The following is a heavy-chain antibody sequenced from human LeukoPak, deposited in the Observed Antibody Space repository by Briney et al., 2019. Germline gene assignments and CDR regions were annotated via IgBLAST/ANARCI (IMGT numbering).Heavy chain of an antibody. CDR3: ARQGGYCSGGSCPGYWFDP. V-gene: IGHV4-59*08. Sequence: NPSETLSLTCTVSGGSISSYYWSWIRQPPGKGLEWIGYIYYSGSTNYNPSLKSRVTISVDTSKNQFSLKLSSVTAADTAVYYCARQGGYCSGGSCPGYWFDPWGQGTLVTVSS. CDR1: GGSISSYY. D-gene: IGHD2-15*01. CDR2: IYYSGST. J-gene: IGHJ5*02.